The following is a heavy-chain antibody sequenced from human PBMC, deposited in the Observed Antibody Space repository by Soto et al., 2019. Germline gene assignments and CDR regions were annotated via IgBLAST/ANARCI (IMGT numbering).Heavy chain of an antibody. V-gene: IGHV3-30*18. CDR2: ISYDGSNK. Sequence: GGSLRLSCAASGFTFSSYGMHWVRQAPGKGLEWVAVISYDGSNKYYADSVKGRFTISRDNSKNTLYLQMNSLRAEDTAVYYCAKDAVEYFYGSGSHPCLLAFWGQGSTVTVSS. D-gene: IGHD3-10*01. CDR1: GFTFSSYG. J-gene: IGHJ6*02. CDR3: AKDAVEYFYGSGSHPCLLAF.